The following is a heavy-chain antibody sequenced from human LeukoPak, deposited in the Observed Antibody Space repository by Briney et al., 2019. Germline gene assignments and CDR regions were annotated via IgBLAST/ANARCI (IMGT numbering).Heavy chain of an antibody. D-gene: IGHD4-23*01. J-gene: IGHJ3*02. CDR2: ISSSSSTI. CDR1: GFTFSSYS. Sequence: GGSLRLSCAASGFTFSSYSMNWVRQAPGKGLEWVSYISSSSSTIYYADSVKGRFTISRDNAKNSLYLQMNSLSDEDTAVYYCARVDDYGGKRGKYAFDIWGQGAMVTVSS. CDR3: ARVDDYGGKRGKYAFDI. V-gene: IGHV3-48*02.